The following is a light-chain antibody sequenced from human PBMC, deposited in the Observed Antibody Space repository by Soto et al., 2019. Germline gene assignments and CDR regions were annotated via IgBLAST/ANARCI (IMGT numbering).Light chain of an antibody. CDR1: SSNIGAGYD. J-gene: IGLJ3*02. V-gene: IGLV1-40*01. CDR3: QSYDTSLSEV. CDR2: GNN. Sequence: QCVLTQPPSVSGAPGQRVTISCTGNSSNIGAGYDVHWYQQLPGTAPKLLIYGNNNRPSGVPDRFFGSKSGTSASLAITGLQAEDEAGYYCQSYDTSLSEVFGGGTKLTVL.